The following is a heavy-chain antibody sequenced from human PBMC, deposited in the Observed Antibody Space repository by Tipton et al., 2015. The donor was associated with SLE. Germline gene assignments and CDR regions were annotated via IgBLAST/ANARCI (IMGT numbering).Heavy chain of an antibody. CDR2: VYDSGTT. CDR1: GDSITSDIYY. D-gene: IGHD3-3*02. Sequence: TLSLTCFVSGDSITSDIYYWGWIRQPPGKGLEWIGSVYDSGTTHYNPSLESRVTISVDTSKNQFSLRLTSVTAADTAVYYCARGPPFMEWERNWFDPWGQGTQVTVSS. V-gene: IGHV4-39*07. J-gene: IGHJ5*02. CDR3: ARGPPFMEWERNWFDP.